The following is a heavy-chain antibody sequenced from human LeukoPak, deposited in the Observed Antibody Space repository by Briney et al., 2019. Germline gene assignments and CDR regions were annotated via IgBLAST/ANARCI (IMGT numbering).Heavy chain of an antibody. V-gene: IGHV4-39*07. J-gene: IGHJ4*02. Sequence: PSETLSLTCTVSGGSISSSSYYWGWIRQPLGKGLEWIGYIYHSGSTYYNPSLKSRVTISVDRSKNQFSLKLSSVTAADTAVYYCAREGGTVTTLDYWGQGTLVTVSS. D-gene: IGHD4-11*01. CDR2: IYHSGST. CDR3: AREGGTVTTLDY. CDR1: GGSISSSSYY.